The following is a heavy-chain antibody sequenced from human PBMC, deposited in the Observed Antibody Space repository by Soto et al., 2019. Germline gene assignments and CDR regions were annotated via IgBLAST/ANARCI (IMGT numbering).Heavy chain of an antibody. CDR1: GFSFSSYA. CDR3: AKEYCGADCALDF. D-gene: IGHD2-21*02. J-gene: IGHJ4*02. V-gene: IGHV3-23*01. CDR2: ISDGGGST. Sequence: GGSLRLSCAASGFSFSSYAMSWVRQAPGKGLEWVSSISDGGGSTNYADSVRGRFTIARDRSKNTLYLHMISLRAEDTAVYYCAKEYCGADCALDFGGQGALVTVSS.